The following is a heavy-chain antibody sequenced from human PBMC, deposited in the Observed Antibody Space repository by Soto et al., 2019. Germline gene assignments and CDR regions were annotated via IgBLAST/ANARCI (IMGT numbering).Heavy chain of an antibody. D-gene: IGHD5-12*01. J-gene: IGHJ2*01. CDR3: VRDYDTNPYWFFDL. V-gene: IGHV3-48*03. CDR1: GFTFSVHQ. Sequence: QRVESGGGSVQPGGSLTLSCAASGFTFSVHQMSWFRLAPGRGLEWVSCISDSGGAVHYADSVKCRFTISRDNAKNLMFLQMTGLRGEDTATYYCVRDYDTNPYWFFDLWGRGPLVTVS. CDR2: ISDSGGAV.